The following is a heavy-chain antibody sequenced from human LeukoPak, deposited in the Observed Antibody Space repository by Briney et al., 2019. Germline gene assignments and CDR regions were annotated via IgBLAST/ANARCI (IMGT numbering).Heavy chain of an antibody. CDR1: GFTVSSNY. Sequence: GGSLRLSCAASGFTVSSNYMSWVRQAPGKGLEWVSVIYSGGGTYYADSVKGRFTISRDNSKNTLFLQMNSLRAEDTAVYYCARHTRPGYSGYENAFDIWGQGTMVTVSS. CDR2: IYSGGGT. J-gene: IGHJ3*02. D-gene: IGHD5-12*01. CDR3: ARHTRPGYSGYENAFDI. V-gene: IGHV3-66*04.